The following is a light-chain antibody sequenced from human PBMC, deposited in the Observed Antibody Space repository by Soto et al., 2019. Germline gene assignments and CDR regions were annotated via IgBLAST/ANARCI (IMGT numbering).Light chain of an antibody. Sequence: EIVMTQSPATLSVSPGERATLSCRASQTVSTHLAWYQQKPGQAPRLLMSAASTRATGVPARFVGSGSETHFTLTISSLQPEDFAFYYCQQYNNWPLTFGGGTKVEMK. CDR2: AAS. V-gene: IGKV3-15*01. J-gene: IGKJ4*01. CDR3: QQYNNWPLT. CDR1: QTVSTH.